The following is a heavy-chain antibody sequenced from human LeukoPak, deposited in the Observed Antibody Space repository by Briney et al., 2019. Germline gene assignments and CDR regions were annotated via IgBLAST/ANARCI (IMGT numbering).Heavy chain of an antibody. Sequence: ASVKVSCKASGYTFTSYYMHWARQAPGQGLEWMGIINPSGGSTSYAQKFQGRVTMTRDMSTSTVYMELSSLRSDDTAVYYCARQPDYGDFFDYWGQGTLVTVSS. V-gene: IGHV1-46*01. D-gene: IGHD4-17*01. CDR3: ARQPDYGDFFDY. CDR1: GYTFTSYY. J-gene: IGHJ4*02. CDR2: INPSGGST.